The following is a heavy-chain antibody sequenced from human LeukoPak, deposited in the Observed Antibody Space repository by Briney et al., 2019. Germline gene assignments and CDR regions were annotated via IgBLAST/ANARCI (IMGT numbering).Heavy chain of an antibody. D-gene: IGHD6-19*01. J-gene: IGHJ5*02. CDR3: ARDSSGINWFDP. CDR2: ISSSSSYI. V-gene: IGHV3-21*01. CDR1: GFTFSSYS. Sequence: PGGSLRLSCAASGFTFSSYSMNWVRQAPGKGLEWVSSISSSSSYIYYADSVKGRFTISRDNAKNSLYLQVNSLRAEDTAVYYCARDSSGINWFDPWGQGTLVTVSS.